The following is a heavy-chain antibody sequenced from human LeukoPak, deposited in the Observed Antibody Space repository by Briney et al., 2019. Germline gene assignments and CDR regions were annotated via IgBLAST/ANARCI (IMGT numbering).Heavy chain of an antibody. V-gene: IGHV4-31*11. CDR1: IDSINNDYYY. Sequence: PSETLSLTCAVSIDSINNDYYYWSWIRQHPGEGLEWVGHISYSGSASYNPSLRSRVTISVDTSKNQFSLKLSSVTAADSATYYCTVGGDGTKVDHWGQGTLVTVSS. D-gene: IGHD3-10*01. CDR3: TVGGDGTKVDH. CDR2: ISYSGSA. J-gene: IGHJ4*02.